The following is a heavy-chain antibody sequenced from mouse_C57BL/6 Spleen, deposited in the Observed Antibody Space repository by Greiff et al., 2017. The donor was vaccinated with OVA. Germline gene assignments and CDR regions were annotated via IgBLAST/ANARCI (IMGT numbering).Heavy chain of an antibody. Sequence: VQLQHPGAELVKPGASVKLSCKASGYTFTSYWMHWVKQRPGQGLEWIGMIHPNSGSTNYNEKFKSKATLTVDKSSSTAYMQLSSLTSEDSAVYYCARGMNYGSSYWYFDVWGTGTTVTVSS. CDR1: GYTFTSYW. J-gene: IGHJ1*03. CDR3: ARGMNYGSSYWYFDV. V-gene: IGHV1-64*01. D-gene: IGHD1-1*01. CDR2: IHPNSGST.